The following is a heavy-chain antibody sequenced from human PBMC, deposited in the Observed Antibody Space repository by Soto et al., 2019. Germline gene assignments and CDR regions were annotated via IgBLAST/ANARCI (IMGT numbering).Heavy chain of an antibody. CDR1: GFTFSSYG. CDR2: ISYDGSNK. V-gene: IGHV3-30*18. Sequence: QVQLVESGGGVVQPGRSLRLSCAASGFTFSSYGMHWVRQAPGKGLEWVAVISYDGSNKYYADSVKGRFTISRDNSKNPLYLQMNSLRAEDTAVYYCAKWSPDGGNSGLDYRGQGTLVTVSS. CDR3: AKWSPDGGNSGLDY. D-gene: IGHD2-21*02. J-gene: IGHJ4*02.